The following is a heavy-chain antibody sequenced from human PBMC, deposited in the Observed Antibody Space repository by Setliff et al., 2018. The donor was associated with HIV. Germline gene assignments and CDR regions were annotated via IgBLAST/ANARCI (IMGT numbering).Heavy chain of an antibody. CDR1: GFSFSRHY. J-gene: IGHJ4*02. CDR3: ARVFRNLPDY. V-gene: IGHV1-46*01. CDR2: INPSDGIP. D-gene: IGHD1-1*01. Sequence: ASVKVSCKASGFSFSRHYMHWVRQAPGEGLEWVAMINPSDGIPSYAQKFQDRVVVTRDTSRSIVYMELSSLLSEDTAVYYCARVFRNLPDYWGQGTLVTVSS.